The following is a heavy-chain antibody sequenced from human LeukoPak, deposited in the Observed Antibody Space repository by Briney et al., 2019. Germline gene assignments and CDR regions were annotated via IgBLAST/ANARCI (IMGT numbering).Heavy chain of an antibody. D-gene: IGHD2-2*01. Sequence: GASVKVSCKASGGTFSSYAISWVRQAPGQGLEWMGRIIPILGIANYAQKFQGRVTITADKSTSTAYMELSSLRSEDTAVYYCARDIIVVVPAANYYYGMDAWGQGTTVTVSS. J-gene: IGHJ6*02. V-gene: IGHV1-69*04. CDR2: IIPILGIA. CDR1: GGTFSSYA. CDR3: ARDIIVVVPAANYYYGMDA.